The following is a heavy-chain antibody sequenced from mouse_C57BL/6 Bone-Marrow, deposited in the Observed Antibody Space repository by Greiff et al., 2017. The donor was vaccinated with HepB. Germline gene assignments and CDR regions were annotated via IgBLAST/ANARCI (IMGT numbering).Heavy chain of an antibody. CDR1: GFNIKDYY. CDR3: AVLRLYYFDY. D-gene: IGHD1-1*01. J-gene: IGHJ2*01. CDR2: IDPEDGET. Sequence: VQLQQSGAELVKPGASVKFSCTASGFNIKDYYMHWVKQRTEQGLEWIGRIDPEDGETKYAERFQGKATITADTSSNTAYLQLSSLTSEDTAVYYCAVLRLYYFDYWGQGTTLTVSS. V-gene: IGHV14-2*01.